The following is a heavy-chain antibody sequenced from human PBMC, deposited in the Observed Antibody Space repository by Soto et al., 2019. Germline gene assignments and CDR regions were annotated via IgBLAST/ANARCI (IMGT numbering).Heavy chain of an antibody. J-gene: IGHJ4*02. D-gene: IGHD4-17*01. CDR2: IGSDGRRD. CDR3: ARDDDYGDNGLDY. Sequence: QVQLVESGGGVVQPGGSLRLSCAASGFTFGRHGMHWVRQASGKGLEWVAVIGSDGRRDSYADSVKGRFTISRDNGQNTLYLQMNSLRAEDTAVYYCARDDDYGDNGLDYWGQGTLVTVSS. V-gene: IGHV3-33*01. CDR1: GFTFGRHG.